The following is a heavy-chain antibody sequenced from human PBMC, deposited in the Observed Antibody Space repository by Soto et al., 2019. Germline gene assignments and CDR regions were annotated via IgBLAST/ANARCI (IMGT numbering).Heavy chain of an antibody. CDR1: VGSISSGDYY. Sequence: LSLTCTVSVGSISSGDYYWSWIRQPPGKGLEWIGYIYYSGSTYYNPSLKSRVTISVDTSKNQFSLKLSSVTAADTAVYYCARVSYYDSSGYYYFQQWGQGTLVTV. D-gene: IGHD3-22*01. J-gene: IGHJ1*01. V-gene: IGHV4-30-4*01. CDR3: ARVSYYDSSGYYYFQQ. CDR2: IYYSGST.